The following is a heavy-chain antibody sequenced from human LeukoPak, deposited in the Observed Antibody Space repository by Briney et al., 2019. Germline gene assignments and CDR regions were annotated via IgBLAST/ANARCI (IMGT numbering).Heavy chain of an antibody. CDR3: AREGTTGTTGEQFDY. CDR2: ISYDGSNK. V-gene: IGHV3-30-3*01. CDR1: GFTFSSYA. Sequence: GGSLRLSCAASGFTFSSYAMYWVRQAPGKGLEWVAVISYDGSNKYYADSVKGRFTISRDNSKNTLYLQMNSLRAEDTAVYYCAREGTTGTTGEQFDYWGQGTLVTVSS. J-gene: IGHJ4*02. D-gene: IGHD1-1*01.